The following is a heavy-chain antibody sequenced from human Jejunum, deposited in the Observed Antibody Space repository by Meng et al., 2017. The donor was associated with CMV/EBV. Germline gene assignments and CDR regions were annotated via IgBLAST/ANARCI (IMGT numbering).Heavy chain of an antibody. J-gene: IGHJ4*02. CDR2: ISWNSGAI. D-gene: IGHD3-22*01. CDR1: FTFDDYA. CDR3: AKSTRGYYDSTGYFES. Sequence: FTFDDYAMHWVRQAPGEGLEWVSGISWNSGAIGYADSMKGRFTISRDNAKNSLYLQLNSLRSEDTAFYYCAKSTRGYYDSTGYFESWGQGTLVTVSS. V-gene: IGHV3-9*01.